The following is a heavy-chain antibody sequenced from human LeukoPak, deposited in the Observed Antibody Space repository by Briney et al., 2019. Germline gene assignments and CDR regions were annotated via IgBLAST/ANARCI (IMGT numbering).Heavy chain of an antibody. D-gene: IGHD6-19*01. CDR3: ASGYSSGWYPFDY. V-gene: IGHV3-53*01. J-gene: IGHJ4*02. CDR2: IYSGGSP. Sequence: PGRSLRLSCAASGFTVSSNYMSWVSQAPGKGPEWVSVIYSGGSPYYADSVKGRFTISRDNSKNTLYLQMNSLRAEDTAVYYCASGYSSGWYPFDYWGQGTLVTVSS. CDR1: GFTVSSNY.